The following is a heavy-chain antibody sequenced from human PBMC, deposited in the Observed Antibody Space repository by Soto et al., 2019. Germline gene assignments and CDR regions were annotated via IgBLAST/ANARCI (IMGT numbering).Heavy chain of an antibody. J-gene: IGHJ5*02. CDR2: INSDGSST. D-gene: IGHD2-15*01. CDR1: GFTFSSYW. CDR3: ARDRRRTAESVVGWFDP. V-gene: IGHV3-74*01. Sequence: GASVKVSCAASGFTFSSYWMHWVRQAPGKGLVWVSRINSDGSSTSYADSVKGRFTISRDNAKNTLYLQMNSLRAEDTAVYYCARDRRRTAESVVGWFDPWGQGTLVTVSS.